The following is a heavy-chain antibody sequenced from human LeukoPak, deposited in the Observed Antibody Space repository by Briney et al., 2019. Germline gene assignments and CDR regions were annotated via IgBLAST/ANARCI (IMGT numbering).Heavy chain of an antibody. CDR2: ISGRSTI. CDR3: ARVVENA. D-gene: IGHD2-2*01. CDR1: GFTFSSYS. V-gene: IGHV3-48*01. Sequence: PGGSLRLSCAASGFTFSSYSMNWVRQAPGKGLEWVSYISGRSTIYYADSVKGRFTISRDNVKNSLYLQMNSLRAEDTAVYYCARVVENAWGPGTLVTVSS. J-gene: IGHJ5*02.